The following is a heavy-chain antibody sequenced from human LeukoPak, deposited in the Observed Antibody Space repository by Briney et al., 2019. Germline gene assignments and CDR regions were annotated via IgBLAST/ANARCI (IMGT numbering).Heavy chain of an antibody. D-gene: IGHD6-19*01. CDR3: ARDRGGWYRDAFDI. Sequence: GGSLRLSCAASGFTVSSNYMSWIRQAPGKGLEWVSVIYSGGSTYYADSVKGRFTISRDNSKNTLYLQMNSLRAEDTAVYYCARDRGGWYRDAFDIWGQGTMVTVSS. CDR1: GFTVSSNY. J-gene: IGHJ3*02. CDR2: IYSGGST. V-gene: IGHV3-66*01.